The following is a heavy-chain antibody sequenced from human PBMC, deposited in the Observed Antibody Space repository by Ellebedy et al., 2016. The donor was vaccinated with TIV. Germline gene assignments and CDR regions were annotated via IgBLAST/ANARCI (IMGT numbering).Heavy chain of an antibody. CDR1: GFTFRSHG. D-gene: IGHD3-10*01. CDR2: ISSDGSNK. Sequence: GGSLRLXCVASGFTFRSHGIYWARQAPGKGLEWVAVISSDGSNKYYADSVKGRFTISGDNSKNTLYLQMNSLRTDDMAVYYCARGGSSGSSDYWGQGTLVTVSS. J-gene: IGHJ4*02. CDR3: ARGGSSGSSDY. V-gene: IGHV3-30*03.